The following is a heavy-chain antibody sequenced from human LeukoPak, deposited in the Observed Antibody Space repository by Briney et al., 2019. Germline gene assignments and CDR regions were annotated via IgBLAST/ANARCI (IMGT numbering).Heavy chain of an antibody. CDR3: ASVKAAAGTFAFDP. J-gene: IGHJ5*02. CDR2: IYTSGST. CDR1: GGSISRGSYY. V-gene: IGHV4-61*02. Sequence: TSETLSLTCTVSGGSISRGSYYWSWIRQPAGKGLEWIGRIYTSGSTNYSPSLKSRVTISLDTSKNQFSLKLSSVTAADTAIYYCASVKAAAGTFAFDPWGQGTLVTVSS. D-gene: IGHD6-13*01.